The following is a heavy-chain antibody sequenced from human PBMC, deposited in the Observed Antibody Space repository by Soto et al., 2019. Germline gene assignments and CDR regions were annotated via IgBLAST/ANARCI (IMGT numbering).Heavy chain of an antibody. J-gene: IGHJ4*02. V-gene: IGHV1-8*01. CDR3: ARGNPGYDYGHYPWYY. CDR2: MNPNSGNT. D-gene: IGHD4-17*01. CDR1: GYTFTSYD. Sequence: ASVKVSCKASGYTFTSYDINWVRLATGQGLEWMGWMNPNSGNTGYAQKFQGRVTMTRNTSISTAYMELSSLRSEDTAVYYCARGNPGYDYGHYPWYYWGQGTLVTVAS.